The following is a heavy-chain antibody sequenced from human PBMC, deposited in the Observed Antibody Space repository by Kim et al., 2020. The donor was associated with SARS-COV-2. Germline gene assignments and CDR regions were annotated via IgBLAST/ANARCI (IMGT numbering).Heavy chain of an antibody. V-gene: IGHV3-15*01. D-gene: IGHD6-13*01. Sequence: TDYAATVKGRCTMSRDDSKNTLHLQMNSLETEDTGVYYCTTLISAAGRGYWGQGTLVTVSS. CDR3: TTLISAAGRGY. J-gene: IGHJ4*02. CDR2: T.